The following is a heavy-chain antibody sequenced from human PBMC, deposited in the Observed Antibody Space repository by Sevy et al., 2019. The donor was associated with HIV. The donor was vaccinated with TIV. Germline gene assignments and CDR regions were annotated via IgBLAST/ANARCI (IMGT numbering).Heavy chain of an antibody. J-gene: IGHJ6*02. Sequence: ASLKVSCKASGSIFSNYAITWVRRAPGQGLEWMGRIIPLFGTGTVKYAQKFQGRVTIIADESTKTVYMEVTSLTSEDTAIYYCARNPRLYENYGMDDWGQGTTVTVSS. CDR3: ARNPRLYENYGMDD. V-gene: IGHV1-69*13. CDR1: GSIFSNYA. D-gene: IGHD3-16*01. CDR2: IIPLFGTGTV.